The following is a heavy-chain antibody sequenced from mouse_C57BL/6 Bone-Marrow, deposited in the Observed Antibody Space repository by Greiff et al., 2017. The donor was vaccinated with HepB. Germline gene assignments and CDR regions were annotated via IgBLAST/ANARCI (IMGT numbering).Heavy chain of an antibody. Sequence: QVQLKQPGAELVKPGASVKLSCKASGYTFTSYWMHWVKQRPGRGLEWIGRIDPNSGGTKYNEKFKSKATLTVDKPSSTAYMQLSSLTSEDSAVYYCARREGYYYGSSPYYAMDYWGQGTSVTVSS. V-gene: IGHV1-72*01. D-gene: IGHD1-1*01. CDR3: ARREGYYYGSSPYYAMDY. J-gene: IGHJ4*01. CDR1: GYTFTSYW. CDR2: IDPNSGGT.